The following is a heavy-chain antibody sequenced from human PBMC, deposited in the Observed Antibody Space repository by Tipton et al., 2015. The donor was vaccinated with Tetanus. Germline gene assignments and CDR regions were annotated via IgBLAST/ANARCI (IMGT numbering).Heavy chain of an antibody. V-gene: IGHV4-30-4*08. J-gene: IGHJ3*02. Sequence: WVRQAPGKGLEWIAFIHHSGLAFSKPSLKSRVSISIDTSQNQFSLRLTSVTTADTAVYFCARNVYTVTNDAFDIWGHGTLVNVSS. CDR3: ARNVYTVTNDAFDI. D-gene: IGHD4-11*01. CDR2: IHHSGLA.